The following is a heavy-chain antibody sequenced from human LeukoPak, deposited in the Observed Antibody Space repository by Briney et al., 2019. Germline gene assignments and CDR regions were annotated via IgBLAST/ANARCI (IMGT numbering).Heavy chain of an antibody. Sequence: SETLSLTCAVYGGSFSGYYWNWIRQHPGKGLEWIGYIYYSGSTYYNPSLKSRVTISVDTSKNQFSLKLSSVTAADTAVYYCARGPWYGWFDPWGQGTLVTVSS. J-gene: IGHJ5*02. V-gene: IGHV4-31*11. D-gene: IGHD6-13*01. CDR3: ARGPWYGWFDP. CDR1: GGSFSGYY. CDR2: IYYSGST.